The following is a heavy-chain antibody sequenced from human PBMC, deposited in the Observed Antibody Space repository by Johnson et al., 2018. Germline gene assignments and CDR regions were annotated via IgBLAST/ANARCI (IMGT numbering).Heavy chain of an antibody. CDR2: IKQAGGEK. V-gene: IGHV3-7*01. D-gene: IGHD1-26*01. CDR3: RVSRVGDY. CDR1: GLTFSSYW. Sequence: VQLVESGGGLVQPGGSLRLSCAASGLTFSSYWMSWVRQAPGKGLEWVANIKQAGGEKYYVDSVKGRFTVSRDNAKNSLYLQMNSLRVEDTAVYYCRVSRVGDYWGQGTLVTVSS. J-gene: IGHJ4*02.